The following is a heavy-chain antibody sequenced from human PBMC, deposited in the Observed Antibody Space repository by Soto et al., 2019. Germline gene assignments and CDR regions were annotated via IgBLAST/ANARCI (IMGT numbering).Heavy chain of an antibody. CDR3: ASPTVTTGNLGY. CDR2: IYYSGST. CDR1: GGSISSNSYY. D-gene: IGHD4-17*01. V-gene: IGHV4-39*01. J-gene: IGHJ4*02. Sequence: QLQLQESGPGLVKHSETLSLTCTVSGGSISSNSYYWGWIRQPPGKGLEWIGSIYYSGSTYYNPSLKSRVTISVDTSKNQFSLKLSSVTAADTAVYYCASPTVTTGNLGYWGQGTLVTVSS.